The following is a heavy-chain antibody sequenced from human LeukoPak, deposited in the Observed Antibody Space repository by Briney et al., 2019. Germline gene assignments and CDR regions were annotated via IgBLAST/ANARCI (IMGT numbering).Heavy chain of an antibody. D-gene: IGHD3-22*01. J-gene: IGHJ6*03. Sequence: PSETLSLTCTVSGGSISPYYWNWIRQSAGKGLEWIGRIQSSGSTNYNPSLRGRLTISVDKSQNQFSLKLTSVTAADTAVYYCARAERQFHYDSSGSSYYYYMDVWGKGTTVAVSS. V-gene: IGHV4-4*07. CDR3: ARAERQFHYDSSGSSYYYYMDV. CDR1: GGSISPYY. CDR2: IQSSGST.